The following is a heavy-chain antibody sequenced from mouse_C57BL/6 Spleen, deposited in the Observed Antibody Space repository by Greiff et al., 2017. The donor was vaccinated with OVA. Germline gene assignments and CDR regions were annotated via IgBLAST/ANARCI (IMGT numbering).Heavy chain of an antibody. V-gene: IGHV1-81*01. CDR1: GYTFTSYG. CDR3: ARDYGNDYFDY. J-gene: IGHJ2*01. CDR2: IYPRSGNT. Sequence: QVQLKESGAELARPGASVKLSCKASGYTFTSYGISWVKQRTGQGLEWIGEIYPRSGNTYYNEKFKGKATLPADNSSSTAYMELRSLTSEDAAVYFCARDYGNDYFDYWGQGTTLTVSS. D-gene: IGHD2-1*01.